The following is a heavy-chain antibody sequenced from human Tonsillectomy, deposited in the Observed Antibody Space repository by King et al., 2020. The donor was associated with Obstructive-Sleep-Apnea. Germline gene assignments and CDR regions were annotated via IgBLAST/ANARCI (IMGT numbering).Heavy chain of an antibody. J-gene: IGHJ4*02. CDR3: SKEGYSYGYKITLNY. Sequence: VQLVESGGGVVQPGRSLRLSCAASGFTFSDYGMHWVRQAPGKGLEWVAVISHDGNNEYYPDSVKGRFTISRDNSKNTLYLQMNSLRPEDTAVYYCSKEGYSYGYKITLNYWGQGTLVTVSS. D-gene: IGHD5-18*01. CDR1: GFTFSDYG. CDR2: ISHDGNNE. V-gene: IGHV3-30*18.